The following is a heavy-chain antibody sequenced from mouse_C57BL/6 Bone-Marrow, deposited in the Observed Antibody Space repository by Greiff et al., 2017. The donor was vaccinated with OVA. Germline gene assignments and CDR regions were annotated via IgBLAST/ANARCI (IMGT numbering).Heavy chain of an antibody. Sequence: DVHLVESEGGLVQPGSSMKLSCTASGFTFSDYYMAWVRQVPEKGLEWVANINYDGSSTYYLDSLKSRFIISRDNAKNILYLQMSSLKSEDTATYYCARADHGYVFDYWGQGTTLTVSS. CDR3: ARADHGYVFDY. CDR2: INYDGSST. V-gene: IGHV5-16*01. D-gene: IGHD2-2*01. CDR1: GFTFSDYY. J-gene: IGHJ2*01.